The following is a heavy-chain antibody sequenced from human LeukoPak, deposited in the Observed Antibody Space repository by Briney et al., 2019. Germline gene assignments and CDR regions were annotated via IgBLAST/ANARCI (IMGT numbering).Heavy chain of an antibody. V-gene: IGHV3-30*18. CDR3: AKDEGR. Sequence: GGSLRLSCAASGFTFSSYGMHWVRQAPGKGLEWVAVISYDGSNKYYADSVKGRFTISRDNSKNTLYRQMNSLRAEDTAVYYCAKDEGRWGQGTLVTVSS. CDR1: GFTFSSYG. J-gene: IGHJ4*02. CDR2: ISYDGSNK.